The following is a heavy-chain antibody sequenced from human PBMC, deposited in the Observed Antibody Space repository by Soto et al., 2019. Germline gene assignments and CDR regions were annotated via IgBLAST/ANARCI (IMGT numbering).Heavy chain of an antibody. CDR1: GGSISSGDYY. V-gene: IGHV4-30-4*01. CDR3: AREGVTTVTTGPDY. D-gene: IGHD4-17*01. CDR2: IYYSGST. J-gene: IGHJ4*02. Sequence: SETLSLPCTVSGGSISSGDYYWSWIRQPPGKGLEWIGYIYYSGSTYYNPSLKSRVTISVDTSKNQFSLKLSSVTAADTAVYYCAREGVTTVTTGPDYWGQGTLVTVSS.